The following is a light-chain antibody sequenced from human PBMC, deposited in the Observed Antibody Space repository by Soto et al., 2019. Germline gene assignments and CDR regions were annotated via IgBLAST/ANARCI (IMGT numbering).Light chain of an antibody. J-gene: IGLJ2*01. CDR1: YSDIGDYNY. V-gene: IGLV2-8*01. Sequence: QSALTQPASASGSPGQSVTISCAGTYSDIGDYNYVSWYQQHPGKVPKLIISEGSKRPSGVPDRFSGSKSGYTASLTVSDLQPADEAVYYCSSYSGTNSNVIFGGGTKLTVL. CDR3: SSYSGTNSNVI. CDR2: EGS.